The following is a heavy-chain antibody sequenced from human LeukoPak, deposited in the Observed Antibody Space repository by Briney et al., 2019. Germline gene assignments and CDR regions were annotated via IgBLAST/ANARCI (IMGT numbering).Heavy chain of an antibody. V-gene: IGHV3-23*01. J-gene: IGHJ4*02. CDR2: IETGGAST. Sequence: GGSLRLSCAASGLTFSSYGMSWVRQAPGKGLEWVSAIETGGASTYYADSVKGRFSISRDNSKNTLYLQMNSLRAEDTAVYYCAKDRRSSGWYGETFDYWGQGTLVTVSS. CDR3: AKDRRSSGWYGETFDY. CDR1: GLTFSSYG. D-gene: IGHD6-19*01.